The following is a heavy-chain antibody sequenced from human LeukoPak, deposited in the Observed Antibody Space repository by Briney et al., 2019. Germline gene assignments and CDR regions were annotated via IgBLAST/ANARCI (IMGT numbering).Heavy chain of an antibody. CDR1: GFTFSSYA. D-gene: IGHD2-8*02. CDR2: ISGSGGST. Sequence: GTLRLSCAASGFTFSSYAMSWVRQAPGKGLEWVSAISGSGGSTYYADSVKGRFTISRDNSKNTLYLQMNSLRAEDTAVYYCAKGELVSCYYGMDVWGQGTTVTVSS. J-gene: IGHJ6*02. CDR3: AKGELVSCYYGMDV. V-gene: IGHV3-23*01.